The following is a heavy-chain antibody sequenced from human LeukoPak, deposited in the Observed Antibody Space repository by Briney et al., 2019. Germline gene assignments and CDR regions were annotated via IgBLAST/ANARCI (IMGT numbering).Heavy chain of an antibody. CDR1: GFSFSSFG. J-gene: IGHJ4*02. D-gene: IGHD1-26*01. V-gene: IGHV3-23*01. Sequence: GGSLRLSCAASGFSFSSFGMSWVRQAPGRGLQWVSSISGDGRDTFYADSVKGRFTVSRDNSKTTMFLQMNSLRAEDTAVYYCARDRMGAILYFDSWGQGTLVTVSS. CDR3: ARDRMGAILYFDS. CDR2: ISGDGRDT.